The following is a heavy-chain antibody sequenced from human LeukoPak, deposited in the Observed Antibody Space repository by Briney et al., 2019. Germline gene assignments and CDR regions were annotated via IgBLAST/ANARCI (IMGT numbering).Heavy chain of an antibody. CDR2: ISGSGGST. J-gene: IGHJ4*02. Sequence: GGSLRLSCAASGFTFTSYAMSWVRQAPGKGLEWVSTISGSGGSTYYADSVKGRFTISRDHSKNTLCLQLNSLRAEDTAVYYCAKDGRCSGGSCYSSTDYWGQGTLVTVSS. CDR1: GFTFTSYA. D-gene: IGHD2-15*01. V-gene: IGHV3-23*01. CDR3: AKDGRCSGGSCYSSTDY.